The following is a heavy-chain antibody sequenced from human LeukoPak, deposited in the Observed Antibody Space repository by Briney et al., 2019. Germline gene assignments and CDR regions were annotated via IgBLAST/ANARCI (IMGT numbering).Heavy chain of an antibody. D-gene: IGHD3-10*01. J-gene: IGHJ5*02. CDR3: ARHKAPPYYYGSGSPRYWFDP. V-gene: IGHV4-39*01. CDR2: IYYSGST. Sequence: SETLSLTCTVSGGSISSYYWSWIRQPPGKGLEWIGSIYYSGSTYYNPSLKSRVTISVDTSKNQFSLKLSSVTAADTAVYYCARHKAPPYYYGSGSPRYWFDPWGQGTLVTVSS. CDR1: GGSISSYY.